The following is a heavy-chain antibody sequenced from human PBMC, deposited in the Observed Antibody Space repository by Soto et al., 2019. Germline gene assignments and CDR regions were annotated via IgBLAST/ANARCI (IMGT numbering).Heavy chain of an antibody. CDR1: GYTFTNYS. V-gene: IGHV1-3*04. CDR2: INTDNGKT. Sequence: QVQLVQSGAEVKKPGASVKVSCKASGYTFTNYSMHWVRQAPGQRLEWMGWINTDNGKTRDSQRFQDIVTLTRDTSENTVYMELSSLSYEDTAVYYCARAGNCTSTTFFSGWLDPWGQGTLFTVSS. D-gene: IGHD2-2*01. J-gene: IGHJ5*02. CDR3: ARAGNCTSTTFFSGWLDP.